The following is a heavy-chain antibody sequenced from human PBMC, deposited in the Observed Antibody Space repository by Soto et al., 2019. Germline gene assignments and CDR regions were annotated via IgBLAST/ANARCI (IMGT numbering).Heavy chain of an antibody. CDR2: IYSGGTT. J-gene: IGHJ4*02. D-gene: IGHD6-13*01. CDR3: ATLIAAAGPYYFDY. V-gene: IGHV3-53*01. Sequence: ESGGGLIQPGGSLRLSCAASGFTVSGNYMSWVRQAPGKGLEWVSMIYSGGTTYSADSVKGRFTISRDSSKNTLYLQMNSLRAEDTAVYYCATLIAAAGPYYFDYWGQGTLVTVSS. CDR1: GFTVSGNY.